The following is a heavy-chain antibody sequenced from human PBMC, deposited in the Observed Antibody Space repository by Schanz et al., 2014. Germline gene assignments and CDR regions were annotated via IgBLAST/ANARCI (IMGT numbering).Heavy chain of an antibody. V-gene: IGHV3-23*01. CDR3: ARAGYCTSVSCSLFVSDY. CDR2: ISGSGGST. D-gene: IGHD2-2*03. Sequence: EVQLLESGGGLVQPGGSLRLSCAASGFTFRGYAMSWVRQAPGRGLEWVSIISGSGGSTYYADSVKGRFTISRDNSKNTLYLQMNSLRAEDTAVYYCARAGYCTSVSCSLFVSDYWGQGTLVTVSS. CDR1: GFTFRGYA. J-gene: IGHJ4*02.